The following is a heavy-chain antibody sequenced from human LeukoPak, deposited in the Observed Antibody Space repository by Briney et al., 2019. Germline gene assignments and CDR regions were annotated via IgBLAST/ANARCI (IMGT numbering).Heavy chain of an antibody. D-gene: IGHD2-15*01. V-gene: IGHV1-18*01. CDR3: ARSNSGSSSYDYYYYYMDV. CDR1: GYTFTSYG. CDR2: ISAYNGNT. Sequence: GASVKVSCKASGYTFTSYGISWVRQAPGQGLEWMGWISAYNGNTNYAQKLQGRVTMTTDTSTSTAYMELRSLRSDDTAVYYCARSNSGSSSYDYYYYYMDVWGKGTTVTVSS. J-gene: IGHJ6*03.